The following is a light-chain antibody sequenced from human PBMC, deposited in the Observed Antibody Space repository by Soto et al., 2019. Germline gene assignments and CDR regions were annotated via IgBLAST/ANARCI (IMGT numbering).Light chain of an antibody. V-gene: IGKV1-39*01. CDR3: QQSYTNPRT. CDR2: AAS. J-gene: IGKJ1*01. Sequence: DIQMTQSPSSLSASVGYRVTVTCRASQSIRTYLNWYQQQPGKAPNLLIYAASSLQSGVPSRFSGRGSRTDCTLTISRLQTEDVETDYCQQSYTNPRTFGQGTQVDIK. CDR1: QSIRTY.